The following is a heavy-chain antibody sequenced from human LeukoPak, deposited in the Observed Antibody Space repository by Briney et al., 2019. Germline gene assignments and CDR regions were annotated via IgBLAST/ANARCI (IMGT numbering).Heavy chain of an antibody. V-gene: IGHV4-30-4*08. D-gene: IGHD1-14*01. J-gene: IGHJ4*02. CDR3: ARKRTGSDYFDY. Sequence: SETLSLTCTVSGGSISSGDYYWSWLRQPPGKGLEWIGYIYYSGSTYYNPSLKSRVTISVDTSKNQFSLKLSSVTAADTAVYYCARKRTGSDYFDYWGQGTLVTVSS. CDR1: GGSISSGDYY. CDR2: IYYSGST.